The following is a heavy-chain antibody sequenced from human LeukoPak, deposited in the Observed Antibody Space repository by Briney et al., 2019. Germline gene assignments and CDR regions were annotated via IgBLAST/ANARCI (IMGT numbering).Heavy chain of an antibody. CDR1: GFNFGAYW. V-gene: IGHV3-7*01. CDR2: IKQDESEK. J-gene: IGHJ3*02. D-gene: IGHD1-1*01. CDR3: ARDNDEGAFDI. Sequence: PGGSLRLSCASSGFNFGAYWMSWVRQAPGKGLEWVATIKQDESEKYYVDSVKGRFAISRDNAKNSLYLQMNSLRAEDTAVYYCARDNDEGAFDIWGQGTMVTVSS.